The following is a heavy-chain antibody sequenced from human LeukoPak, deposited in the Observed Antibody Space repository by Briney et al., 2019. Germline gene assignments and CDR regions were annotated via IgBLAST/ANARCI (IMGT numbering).Heavy chain of an antibody. V-gene: IGHV3-48*02. J-gene: IGHJ4*02. Sequence: GGSLRLSCAASGFTFSTSHMNWVRQAPGRGLEWLSFISSSSTTIYYADSVKGRFTISRDDAKNSLYLQMTSLREENTAVYYCARDYHDSSGIDYWGQGTPVTVSS. CDR2: ISSSSTTI. CDR1: GFTFSTSH. D-gene: IGHD3-22*01. CDR3: ARDYHDSSGIDY.